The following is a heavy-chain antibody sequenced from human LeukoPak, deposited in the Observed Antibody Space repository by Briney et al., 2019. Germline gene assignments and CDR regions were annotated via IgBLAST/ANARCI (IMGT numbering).Heavy chain of an antibody. CDR1: GASISGSGYY. J-gene: IGHJ4*02. CDR3: ARTYYYDSSGPYY. V-gene: IGHV4-39*07. Sequence: SETLSLTCTVSGASISGSGYYWGWIRQPPGKGLEWIGSFYCGSTFYNPSLESRVTISVDTSKNQFSLKLSSVTAADTAVYYCARTYYYDSSGPYYWGQGTLVTVSS. CDR2: FYCGST. D-gene: IGHD3-22*01.